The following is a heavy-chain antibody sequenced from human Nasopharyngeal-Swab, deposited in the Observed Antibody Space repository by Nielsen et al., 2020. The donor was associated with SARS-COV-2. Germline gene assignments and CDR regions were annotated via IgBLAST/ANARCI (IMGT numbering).Heavy chain of an antibody. D-gene: IGHD6-19*01. CDR2: ISYDGSNK. J-gene: IGHJ4*02. V-gene: IGHV3-30*18. CDR1: GFTFSSYG. Sequence: GGSLRLSCAASGFTFSSYGMHWVRQAPGKGLEWVAVISYDGSNKYYADSVKGRFTISRDNSKNTLYLQMNSLRAEDTAVYYCAKGHIAVAGPLDYWGQGTLVTVSS. CDR3: AKGHIAVAGPLDY.